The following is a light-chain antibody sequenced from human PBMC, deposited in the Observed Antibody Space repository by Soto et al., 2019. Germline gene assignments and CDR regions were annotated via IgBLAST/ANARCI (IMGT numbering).Light chain of an antibody. CDR1: QGIRSF. V-gene: IGKV1-9*01. Sequence: DIQLTQSPSFLSASVGDRVTITCRASQGIRSFLAWYQQKLGEAPKLLIYAASTLQSGVSLRFSGSGSGTEFTLTISSLQPEDVATYYCQHLNSYPRARAFGGGRRVEI. CDR2: AAS. J-gene: IGKJ4*01. CDR3: QHLNSYPRARA.